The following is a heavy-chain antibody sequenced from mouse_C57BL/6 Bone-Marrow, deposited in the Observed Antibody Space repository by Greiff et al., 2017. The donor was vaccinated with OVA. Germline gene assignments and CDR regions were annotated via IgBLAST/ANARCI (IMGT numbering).Heavy chain of an antibody. CDR2: IYPRSGNT. CDR1: GYTFTSYG. V-gene: IGHV1-81*01. CDR3: ARGPLRYYRYFDV. Sequence: QVQLQQSGAELARPGASVKLSCKASGYTFTSYGISWVKQRTGQGLEWIGEIYPRSGNTYYNEKFKGKATLTADKSSSTAYMELRSLTSEDSAVYFCARGPLRYYRYFDVWGTGTTVTVSS. J-gene: IGHJ1*03. D-gene: IGHD1-1*01.